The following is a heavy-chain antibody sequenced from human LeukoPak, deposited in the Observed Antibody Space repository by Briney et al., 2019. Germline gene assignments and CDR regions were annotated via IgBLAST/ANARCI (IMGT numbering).Heavy chain of an antibody. CDR3: ARDRVDTMVRGVTPYDY. J-gene: IGHJ4*02. V-gene: IGHV1-46*01. Sequence: ASVKVSCKASGYTFISYYMHWVRQAPGQGLEWMGIINPSGGSTSYAQKFQGRVTMTRDTSTSTVYMELRSLRSDDTAVYYCARDRVDTMVRGVTPYDYWGQGTLVTVSS. CDR2: INPSGGST. D-gene: IGHD3-10*01. CDR1: GYTFISYY.